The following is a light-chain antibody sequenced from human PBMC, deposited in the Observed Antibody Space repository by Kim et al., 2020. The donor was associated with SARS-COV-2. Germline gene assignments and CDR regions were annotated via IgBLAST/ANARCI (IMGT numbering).Light chain of an antibody. CDR3: QQYNNWPPYT. CDR1: QSVSSN. Sequence: EIVMTQSPATLSVSPGERATLSCRASQSVSSNLAWYKQKPGQAPRLLIYGASTRATGIPARFSGSGSGTEFTLTISSLQSEDFAVYYCQQYNNWPPYTFGQGTKLEI. J-gene: IGKJ2*01. CDR2: GAS. V-gene: IGKV3-15*01.